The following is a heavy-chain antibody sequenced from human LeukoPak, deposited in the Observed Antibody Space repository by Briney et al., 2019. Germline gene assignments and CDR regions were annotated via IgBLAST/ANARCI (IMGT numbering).Heavy chain of an antibody. D-gene: IGHD3/OR15-3a*01. CDR3: ARDRAALQDWVEFDP. CDR2: IRDSGEA. V-gene: IGHV3-66*03. Sequence: GGSLRLSCAVSGFRFSNYYMSWVRQAPGKGLEWVGLIRDSGEAFYADFVRGRFAISRDESENTLYLQMNSLRVEDTAVYFCARDRAALQDWVEFDPWGQGTPVIVSS. J-gene: IGHJ5*02. CDR1: GFRFSNYY.